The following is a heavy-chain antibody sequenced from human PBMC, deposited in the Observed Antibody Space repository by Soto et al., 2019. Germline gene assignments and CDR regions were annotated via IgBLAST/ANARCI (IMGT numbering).Heavy chain of an antibody. V-gene: IGHV3-33*01. CDR1: GFTFSGFA. J-gene: IGHJ4*02. CDR2: IWYDGSNK. Sequence: QVLLVESGGGVVQSGRSLRLSCAASGFTFSGFAMHWIRQAPGKGLEWVAVIWYDGSNKYYADSVKGRFTISRDNPKNTLYLQMNSLRAEDTAVYYCARDKTRFDYWGQGTLVTVST. CDR3: ARDKTRFDY.